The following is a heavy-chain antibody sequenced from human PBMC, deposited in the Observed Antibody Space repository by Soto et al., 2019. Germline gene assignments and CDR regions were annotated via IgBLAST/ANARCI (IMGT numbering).Heavy chain of an antibody. CDR2: INHSGST. J-gene: IGHJ4*02. Sequence: PSETLSLTCAVYGGSFSGYYWSWIRQPPGKGLDWIGEINHSGSTNYNPSLKSRVTISVDTSKNQFSLKLSSVTAADTAVYYCAGRKIVHYGSGSYDPQGTYYWGQGTLVTVSS. CDR1: GGSFSGYY. D-gene: IGHD3-10*01. V-gene: IGHV4-34*01. CDR3: AGRKIVHYGSGSYDPQGTYY.